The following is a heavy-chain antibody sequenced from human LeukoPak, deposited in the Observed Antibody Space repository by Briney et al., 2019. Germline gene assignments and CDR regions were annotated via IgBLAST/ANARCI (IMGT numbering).Heavy chain of an antibody. CDR1: GFTFSSYG. J-gene: IGHJ3*02. D-gene: IGHD3-22*01. Sequence: PGGSLRLSCAASGFTFSSYGMHWVRQAPGKGLEWVAVIWYDGSNKYYADPVKGRFTISRDNSKNTLYLQMNSLRAEDTAVYYCARDLPITMIVADAFDIWGQGTMVTVSS. V-gene: IGHV3-33*01. CDR2: IWYDGSNK. CDR3: ARDLPITMIVADAFDI.